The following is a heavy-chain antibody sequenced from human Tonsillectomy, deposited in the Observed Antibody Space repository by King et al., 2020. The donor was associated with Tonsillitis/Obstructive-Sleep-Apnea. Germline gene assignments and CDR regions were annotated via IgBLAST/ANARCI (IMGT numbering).Heavy chain of an antibody. CDR3: ASYSSTSPQDYYYYMDV. J-gene: IGHJ6*03. CDR1: GFTFSIYA. Sequence: VQLVESGGGLVQPGGSLRLSCAASGFTFSIYAMSWVRQAPGKGLEWVSAISGSGGSTYYADSVKGRFTISRDNSKNTLYLQRNSLRADDTAVYYCASYSSTSPQDYYYYMDVWGKGTTVTVSS. V-gene: IGHV3-23*04. CDR2: ISGSGGST. D-gene: IGHD6-6*01.